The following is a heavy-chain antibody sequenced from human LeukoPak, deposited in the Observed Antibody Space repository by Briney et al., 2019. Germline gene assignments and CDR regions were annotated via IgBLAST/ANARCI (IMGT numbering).Heavy chain of an antibody. J-gene: IGHJ6*03. CDR2: MNPNSGNT. CDR3: ARGEGFGELPDMDV. Sequence: ASVKVSCKASGYTFTSYDINWVRQATGQGLEWMGWMNPNSGNTGYAQKFQGRVTMTRNPSISTAYMELSSLRSEDTAVYYCARGEGFGELPDMDVWGKEPTVTVSS. D-gene: IGHD3-10*01. V-gene: IGHV1-8*01. CDR1: GYTFTSYD.